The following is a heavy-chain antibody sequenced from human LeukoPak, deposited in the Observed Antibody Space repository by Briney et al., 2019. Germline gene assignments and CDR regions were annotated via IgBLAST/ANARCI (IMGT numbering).Heavy chain of an antibody. CDR1: GYTFTSYY. D-gene: IGHD3-3*01. Sequence: ASVKVSCKASGYTFTSYYMHWVRQAPGQGLEWMGWINPNSGGTNYAQKFQGRVTMTRDTSISTAYMELSRLRSDDTAVYYCARGGAYYDFWSGYSDYYYYYMDVWGKGTTVTVSS. V-gene: IGHV1-2*02. CDR3: ARGGAYYDFWSGYSDYYYYYMDV. CDR2: INPNSGGT. J-gene: IGHJ6*03.